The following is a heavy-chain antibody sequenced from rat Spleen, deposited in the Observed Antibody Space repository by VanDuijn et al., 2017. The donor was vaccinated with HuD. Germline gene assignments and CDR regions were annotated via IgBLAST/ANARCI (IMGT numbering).Heavy chain of an antibody. CDR2: FSSDGSNT. D-gene: IGHD2-2*01. V-gene: IGHV5-29*01. CDR1: GSTFSDFF. Sequence: EVQLVESDGGLVQPGGSLKLSCAASGSTFSDFFMPWLRQPQAKGLEWVATFSSDGSNTYYRDSVKGRFTISRDNAKRTLYLQIDSLRSDDTATYYCAGAGYLRDWYFDFWGPGTMVTVSS. J-gene: IGHJ1*01. CDR3: AGAGYLRDWYFDF.